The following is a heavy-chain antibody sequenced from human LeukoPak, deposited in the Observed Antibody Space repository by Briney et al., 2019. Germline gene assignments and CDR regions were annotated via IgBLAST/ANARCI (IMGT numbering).Heavy chain of an antibody. Sequence: GGSLRLSCVTSGFSIDNYGMSWVRRAPGKGLEWISYFSSRKNIVNYADSVKGRFTISRDKAKTSLYLQMNSLRAEDTAVYYCVRDQQWESPHYFDFWGQGTLVTVSS. J-gene: IGHJ4*02. D-gene: IGHD1-26*01. CDR1: GFSIDNYG. CDR3: VRDQQWESPHYFDF. V-gene: IGHV3-48*01. CDR2: FSSRKNIV.